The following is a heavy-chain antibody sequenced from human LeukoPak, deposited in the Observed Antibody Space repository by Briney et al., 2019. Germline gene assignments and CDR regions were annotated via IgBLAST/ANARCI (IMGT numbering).Heavy chain of an antibody. V-gene: IGHV4-59*01. CDR2: IYYSGST. J-gene: IGHJ6*02. CDR3: ARGAGYGDHKIYYYYYGMDV. D-gene: IGHD4-17*01. Sequence: SETLSLTCTVSGGSISSYYWSWIRQPPGKGLEWIGYIYYSGSTNYNPSLKSRVTISVDTSKNQFSLKLSCVTAADTAVYYCARGAGYGDHKIYYYYYGMDVWGQGTTVTVSS. CDR1: GGSISSYY.